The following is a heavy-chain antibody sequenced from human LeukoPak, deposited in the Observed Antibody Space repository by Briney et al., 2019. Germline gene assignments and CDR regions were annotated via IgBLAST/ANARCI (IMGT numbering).Heavy chain of an antibody. CDR2: MNPNSGNT. D-gene: IGHD6-13*01. CDR1: GYTFTSYD. CDR3: ARVMYGSSWLSYYYYGMDV. J-gene: IGHJ6*02. Sequence: GASVKVSCKASGYTFTSYDINWVRQATGQGLEWMGWMNPNSGNTGYAQKFQGRVTMTRNTSISTAYMELSSLRSEDTAVYYCARVMYGSSWLSYYYYGMDVWGQGTTVTVSS. V-gene: IGHV1-8*01.